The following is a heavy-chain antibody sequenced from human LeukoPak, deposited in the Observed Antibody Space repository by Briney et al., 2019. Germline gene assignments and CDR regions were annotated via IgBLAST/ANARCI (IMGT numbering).Heavy chain of an antibody. D-gene: IGHD2-2*02. J-gene: IGHJ4*02. Sequence: GESLKISCKGSGYSFTSYWIGWVRQMPGKGLEWMGIIYPGDSDTRYSSSFQGQVTISVDKSISTAYLQWSSLKASDTAMYYCARHARYCSSTSCYINPPHYWGQGTLVTVSS. V-gene: IGHV5-51*01. CDR1: GYSFTSYW. CDR3: ARHARYCSSTSCYINPPHY. CDR2: IYPGDSDT.